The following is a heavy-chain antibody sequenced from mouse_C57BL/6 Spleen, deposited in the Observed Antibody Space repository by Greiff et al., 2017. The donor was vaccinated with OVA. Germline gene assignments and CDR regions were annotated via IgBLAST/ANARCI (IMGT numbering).Heavy chain of an antibody. CDR3: AKEGNYYGSSYNFDV. CDR2: IWRGGST. V-gene: IGHV2-5*01. D-gene: IGHD1-1*01. Sequence: VKVVESGPGLVQPSQSLSITCTVSGFSLTSYGVHWVRQSPGKGLEWLGVIWRGGSTDYNAAFMSRLSITKDNSKSQVFFKMNSLQADDTAIYYCAKEGNYYGSSYNFDVWGTGTTVTVSS. CDR1: GFSLTSYG. J-gene: IGHJ1*03.